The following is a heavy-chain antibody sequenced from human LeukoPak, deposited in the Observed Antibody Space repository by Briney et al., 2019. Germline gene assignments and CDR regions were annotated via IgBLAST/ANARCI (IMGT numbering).Heavy chain of an antibody. J-gene: IGHJ4*02. V-gene: IGHV4-59*01. CDR1: GGSISSYY. D-gene: IGHD6-13*01. Sequence: SETLSLTCTVSGGSISSYYWNWIRQPPGKGLEWIGYTSDSGNTDYKPSLKSRVSISVDTSKNQFSLKLTSAPDADTAVYYCARWYSHGRYFDYWGQGALVTVSS. CDR3: ARWYSHGRYFDY. CDR2: TSDSGNT.